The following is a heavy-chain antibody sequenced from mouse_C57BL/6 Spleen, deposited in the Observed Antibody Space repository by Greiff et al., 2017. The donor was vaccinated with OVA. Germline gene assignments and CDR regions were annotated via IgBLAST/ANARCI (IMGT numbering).Heavy chain of an antibody. V-gene: IGHV5-4*03. Sequence: EVKLMESGGGLVKPGGSLKLSCAASGFTFSSYAMSWVRQTPEKRLEWVATISDSGSYTYYPDNVKGRFTISRDNAKNNLYLQMSHLKSEDTAMYYCARELLYYFDYWGQGTTLTVSS. CDR3: ARELLYYFDY. D-gene: IGHD4-1*01. CDR1: GFTFSSYA. J-gene: IGHJ2*01. CDR2: ISDSGSYT.